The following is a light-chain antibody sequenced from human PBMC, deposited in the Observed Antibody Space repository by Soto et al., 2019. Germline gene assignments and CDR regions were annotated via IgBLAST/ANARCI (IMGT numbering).Light chain of an antibody. Sequence: EIVMTQSPATLSVSPGEIATLSCRASQSIYSNLAWYQQRPGQPPRLLIYGASTRATGIPARFSGSGSGTEFTLTISSLRPDDFATYYCQQYNSYWTLGQGTKVDIK. CDR3: QQYNSYWT. CDR1: QSIYSN. CDR2: GAS. J-gene: IGKJ1*01. V-gene: IGKV3-15*01.